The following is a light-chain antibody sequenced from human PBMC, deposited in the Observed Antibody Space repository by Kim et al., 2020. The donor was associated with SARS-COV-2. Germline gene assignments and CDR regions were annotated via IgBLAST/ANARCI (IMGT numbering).Light chain of an antibody. Sequence: SYELTQPPSVSVSPGQTASITCSADKLGDKYVCWYQQKPGQSPVLVIYQDTKRPSGIPERFSGSNSGNTATLTISGTQALDEADYYCQAWDASTAVVFGGGTQLTVL. CDR3: QAWDASTAVV. CDR1: KLGDKY. V-gene: IGLV3-1*01. CDR2: QDT. J-gene: IGLJ2*01.